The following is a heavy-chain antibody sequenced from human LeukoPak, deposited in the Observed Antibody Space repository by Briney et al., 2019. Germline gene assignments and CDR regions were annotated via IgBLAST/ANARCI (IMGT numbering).Heavy chain of an antibody. D-gene: IGHD4-17*01. Sequence: GGSLRLSCAASGFTVSSNYMSWVRQAPGKGLEWVSVIYSGGSTYYADSVKGRFTIPRHNSKNTLYLQMNSLRAEDTAVYYCARTPLKLGDYYFDYWGQGTLVTVSS. J-gene: IGHJ4*02. CDR3: ARTPLKLGDYYFDY. CDR1: GFTVSSNY. V-gene: IGHV3-53*04. CDR2: IYSGGST.